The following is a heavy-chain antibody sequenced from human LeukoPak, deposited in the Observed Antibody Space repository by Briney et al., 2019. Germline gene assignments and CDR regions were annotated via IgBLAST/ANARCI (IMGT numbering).Heavy chain of an antibody. CDR1: GGTFSSYA. CDR2: IIPILGIA. V-gene: IGHV1-69*04. D-gene: IGHD2-2*01. J-gene: IGHJ6*02. Sequence: GASVKVSCKASGGTFSSYAISWVRQAPGQGLEWMGRIIPILGIANYAQKFQGRVTITADKSTSTAYMELSSLRSEDTAVYYCAREYCSSTSCYVVYYYYGMDVWGQGTTVTVSS. CDR3: AREYCSSTSCYVVYYYYGMDV.